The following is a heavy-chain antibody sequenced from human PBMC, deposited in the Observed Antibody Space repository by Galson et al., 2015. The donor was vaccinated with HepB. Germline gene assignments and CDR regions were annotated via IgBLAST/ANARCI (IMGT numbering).Heavy chain of an antibody. D-gene: IGHD3-10*01. CDR2: INTNTGNP. V-gene: IGHV7-4-1*02. J-gene: IGHJ4*02. CDR1: GYTFTSYA. CDR3: ARGGRWFGELIDGVDY. Sequence: SVKVSCKASGYTFTSYAMNWVRQAPGQGLEWMGWINTNTGNPTYAQGFTGRFVFSLDTSVSTAYLQISSLKAEATAAYYCARGGRWFGELIDGVDYWGQGTLVSGSS.